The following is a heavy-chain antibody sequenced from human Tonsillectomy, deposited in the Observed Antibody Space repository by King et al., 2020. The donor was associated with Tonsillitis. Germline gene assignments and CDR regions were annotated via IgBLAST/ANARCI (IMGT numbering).Heavy chain of an antibody. CDR1: GFTFSNYA. D-gene: IGHD6-19*01. CDR3: AKGGEAVAVWFDP. V-gene: IGHV3-23*04. Sequence: VQLVESGGGLVQPGGSLRLSCAASGFTFSNYAMSWVRQAPGKGLEWVSTISGSGSNTYYADSVKGRFTISRDNSKNTQYLQMNSLRAEDTAVYYCAKGGEAVAVWFDPWGQGTLVTVSS. CDR2: ISGSGSNT. J-gene: IGHJ5*02.